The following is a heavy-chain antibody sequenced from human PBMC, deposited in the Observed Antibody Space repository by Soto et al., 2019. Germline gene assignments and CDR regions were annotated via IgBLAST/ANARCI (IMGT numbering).Heavy chain of an antibody. CDR1: GFSFSSYA. Sequence: EVQLVESGGGLVQPGGSLRLSCAASGFSFSSYAMHWVRQAPGKGLEYVSGISSSGDSTYYTNSVKGRFTISRDNSKSTLYLQMGSLRAEALAVYYCARGQMWAHFDYWGQGTLVTVSS. CDR3: ARGQMWAHFDY. V-gene: IGHV3-64*01. D-gene: IGHD1-26*01. CDR2: ISSSGDST. J-gene: IGHJ4*02.